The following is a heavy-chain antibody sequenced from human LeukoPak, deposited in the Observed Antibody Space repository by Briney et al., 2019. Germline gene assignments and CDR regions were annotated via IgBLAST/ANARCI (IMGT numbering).Heavy chain of an antibody. Sequence: GGSLRLSCAASGFIFSSYSMNWVRQAPGKGLEWISYISGGGGNIHYADSVEGRFTISRDNAKNSVYLQMNSLRAEDSAVYCCARDFNWAFDFWGQGILVTVPS. CDR3: ARDFNWAFDF. J-gene: IGHJ4*02. CDR2: ISGGGGNI. CDR1: GFIFSSYS. D-gene: IGHD1-1*01. V-gene: IGHV3-48*01.